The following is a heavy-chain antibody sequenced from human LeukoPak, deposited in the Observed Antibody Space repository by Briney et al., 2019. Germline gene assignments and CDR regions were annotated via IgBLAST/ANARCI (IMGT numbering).Heavy chain of an antibody. CDR3: ARASVVTAFLRY. J-gene: IGHJ4*02. CDR2: IYYSGNT. V-gene: IGHV4-30-4*08. D-gene: IGHD3-3*02. CDR1: GGSISSGDYY. Sequence: KPSQTLSLTCTVSGGSISSGDYYWSWIRQPPGKGLEWIGYIYYSGNTYYNPSLKSRVTISVDTSKNQFSLKLSSVTAADTAVYYCARASVVTAFLRYWGRGTLVTVSS.